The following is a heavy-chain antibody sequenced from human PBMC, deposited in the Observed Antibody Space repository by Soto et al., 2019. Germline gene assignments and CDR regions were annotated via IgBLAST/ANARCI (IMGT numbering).Heavy chain of an antibody. D-gene: IGHD2-21*01. Sequence: PSETLSLTCAVSSGSICNSNWWSWVRQPPGKGLEWLGEIHHSGSTKYNPSLKSRVTISVDRSKNQFSLKLSSVTAADTAVYYCSRGLTSLAYLWYWGPGTLVTVSS. J-gene: IGHJ4*02. CDR2: IHHSGST. V-gene: IGHV4-4*02. CDR1: SGSICNSNW. CDR3: SRGLTSLAYLWY.